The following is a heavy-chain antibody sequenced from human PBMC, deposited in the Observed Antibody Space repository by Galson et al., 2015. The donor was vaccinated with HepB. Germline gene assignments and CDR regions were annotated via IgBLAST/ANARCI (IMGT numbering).Heavy chain of an antibody. CDR1: GYTFTSYG. D-gene: IGHD3-22*01. V-gene: IGHV1-18*04. J-gene: IGHJ4*02. CDR3: ARVWTYYYDSSGYHLDFDY. CDR2: ISAYNGNT. Sequence: SVKVSCKASGYTFTSYGISWVRQAPGQGLEWMGWISAYNGNTNYAQKLQGRVTMTTDTSTSTAYMELRSLRSDDTAVYYCARVWTYYYDSSGYHLDFDYWGQGTLVTVSS.